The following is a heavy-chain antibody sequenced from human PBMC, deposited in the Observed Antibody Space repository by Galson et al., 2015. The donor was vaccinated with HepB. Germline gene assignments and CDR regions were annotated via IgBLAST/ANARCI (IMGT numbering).Heavy chain of an antibody. J-gene: IGHJ3*02. D-gene: IGHD6-13*01. V-gene: IGHV4-59*01. CDR3: ARAIAAAADDAFDI. CDR1: GGSISSYY. CDR2: IYYSGST. Sequence: ETLSLTCTVSGGSISSYYWSWIRQPPGKGLEWIGYIYYSGSTNYNPSLKSRVTISVDTSKNQFSLKLSSVTAADTAVYYCARAIAAAADDAFDIWGQGTMVTVSS.